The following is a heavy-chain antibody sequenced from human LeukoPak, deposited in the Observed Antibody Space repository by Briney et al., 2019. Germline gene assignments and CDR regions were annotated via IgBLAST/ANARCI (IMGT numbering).Heavy chain of an antibody. CDR1: GDSITSYY. D-gene: IGHD3-10*01. CDR2: VYYSGAT. Sequence: PSETLSLTCTVSGDSITSYYWNWILQPPGKGLKWIGYVYYSGATNYHPSLKTRVTTSIDTSKTQFSLKLSSVTAADTAVYFCAGVFSGRRPFELWGKGTLVTVSS. J-gene: IGHJ4*02. V-gene: IGHV4-59*01. CDR3: AGVFSGRRPFEL.